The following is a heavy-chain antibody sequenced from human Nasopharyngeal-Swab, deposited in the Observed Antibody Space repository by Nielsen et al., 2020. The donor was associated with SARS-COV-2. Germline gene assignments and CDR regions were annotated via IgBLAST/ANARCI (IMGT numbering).Heavy chain of an antibody. V-gene: IGHV4-59*01. CDR1: GGSISSYY. CDR2: IYYSGST. CDR3: ARAGDAYDFWSGYPDYYGTDV. D-gene: IGHD3-3*01. Sequence: SETLSLTCTVSGGSISSYYWSWIRQPPGKGLEWIGYIYYSGSTNYNPSLKSRVTISVDTSKNQFSLKLSSVTAADTAVYYCARAGDAYDFWSGYPDYYGTDVWGQGTTVTVSS. J-gene: IGHJ6*02.